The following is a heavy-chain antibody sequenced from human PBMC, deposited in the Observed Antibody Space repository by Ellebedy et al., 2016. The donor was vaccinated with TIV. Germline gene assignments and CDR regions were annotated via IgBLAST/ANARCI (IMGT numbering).Heavy chain of an antibody. J-gene: IGHJ6*02. D-gene: IGHD1-1*01. CDR1: GFTFSDYF. CDR2: IPASGTGI. V-gene: IGHV3-11*01. CDR3: GRAREPGPFAYYYYGMDV. Sequence: PGGSLRLSCAGSGFTFSDYFMSWVRQAPGKGLEWISYIPASGTGIYYADSVKGRFTAARDNANKSLHLQMNNLRGDDTAVYYCGRAREPGPFAYYYYGMDVWGQGTTVTVSS.